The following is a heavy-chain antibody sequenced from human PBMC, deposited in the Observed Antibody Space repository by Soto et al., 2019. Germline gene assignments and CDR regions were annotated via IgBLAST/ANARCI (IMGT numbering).Heavy chain of an antibody. CDR2: IRWNSGSI. CDR3: ATLGYCSGGSRQGGYAFDI. V-gene: IGHV3-9*01. Sequence: EVQLVESGGGLVQPGRSLRLSCAASGFTFDDYAMHWVRQAPGKGPEWVSGIRWNSGSIGYADSVKGRFTISRDNAKNSLYLRMNSLRAEDTALYYCATLGYCSGGSRQGGYAFDIWGQGTMVTVSS. D-gene: IGHD2-15*01. J-gene: IGHJ3*02. CDR1: GFTFDDYA.